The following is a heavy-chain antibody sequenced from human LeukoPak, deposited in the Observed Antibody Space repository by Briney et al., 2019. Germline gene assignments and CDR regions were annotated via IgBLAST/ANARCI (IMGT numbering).Heavy chain of an antibody. J-gene: IGHJ4*02. Sequence: GASVKVSCKASGYTFTGYYIHWVRQAPGQGLECMGWINPNSGGTNYAQKFQGWVTMTRDTSVSTAYMELNGLRSDDTAIYYCTRSWIQLWTPDFDHWGQGTLVTVSS. V-gene: IGHV1-2*04. D-gene: IGHD5-18*01. CDR2: INPNSGGT. CDR3: TRSWIQLWTPDFDH. CDR1: GYTFTGYY.